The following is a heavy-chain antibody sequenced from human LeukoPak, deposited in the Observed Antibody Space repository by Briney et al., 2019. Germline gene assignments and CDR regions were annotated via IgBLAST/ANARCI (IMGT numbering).Heavy chain of an antibody. CDR2: ISWNSGSI. CDR1: GFIFDDYA. CDR3: VRDRGTYRPIDY. D-gene: IGHD1-26*01. Sequence: GGSLRLSCAVSGFIFDDYAMHWVRQAPGKGLEWVSGISWNSGSIGYADSVKGRFTISRDNAKNFLYLQMNSLRAEDTALYYCVRDRGTYRPIDYWGQGTLVTVSS. J-gene: IGHJ4*02. V-gene: IGHV3-9*01.